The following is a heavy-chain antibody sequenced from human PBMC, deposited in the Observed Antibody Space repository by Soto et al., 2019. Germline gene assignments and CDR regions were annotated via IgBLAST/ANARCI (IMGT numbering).Heavy chain of an antibody. CDR2: IIPIFGTA. J-gene: IGHJ6*02. D-gene: IGHD4-17*01. V-gene: IGHV1-69*13. Sequence: SVKVSCKASGGTFSSYAISWVRQAPGQGLEWMGGIIPIFGTANYAQKFQGRVTITADESTSTAYMELSSLRSEDTAVYYCARLHDYGDYPFYYYYYGMDVWGQGTTVTVSS. CDR1: GGTFSSYA. CDR3: ARLHDYGDYPFYYYYYGMDV.